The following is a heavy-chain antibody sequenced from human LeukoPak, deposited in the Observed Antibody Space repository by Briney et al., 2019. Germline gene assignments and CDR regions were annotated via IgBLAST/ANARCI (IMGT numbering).Heavy chain of an antibody. CDR2: ISSSSSYI. V-gene: IGHV3-21*01. J-gene: IGHJ4*02. CDR3: ARDPLDKVTGTGY. D-gene: IGHD1-7*01. Sequence: GGSLRLSCAASGFTFSSYSMNWVRQAPGKGLEWVSSISSSSSYIYYADSVKGRFTISRDNAKNSLYLQMNSLRAEDTAVYYCARDPLDKVTGTGYWGQGTLVTVSS. CDR1: GFTFSSYS.